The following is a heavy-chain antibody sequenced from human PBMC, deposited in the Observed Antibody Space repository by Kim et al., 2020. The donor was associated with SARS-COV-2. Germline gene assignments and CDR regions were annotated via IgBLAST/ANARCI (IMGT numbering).Heavy chain of an antibody. CDR1: GYILTELS. J-gene: IGHJ1*01. CDR3: ATRYSSGWYEAEYFQH. CDR2: FDPEDGET. D-gene: IGHD6-19*01. V-gene: IGHV1-24*01. Sequence: ASVKVSCKVSGYILTELSMHWVRQAPGKGLEWMGGFDPEDGETIYAQKFQGRVTMTEDTSTDTAYMELSSLRSEDTAVYYCATRYSSGWYEAEYFQHWGQGTLVTVSS.